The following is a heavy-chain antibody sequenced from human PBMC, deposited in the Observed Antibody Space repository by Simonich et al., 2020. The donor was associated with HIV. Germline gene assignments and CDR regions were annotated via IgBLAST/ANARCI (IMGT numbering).Heavy chain of an antibody. CDR3: VRHVPASPGFLY. J-gene: IGHJ4*02. CDR1: GGSINSSNYY. CDR2: IYFSGST. Sequence: QLQLQESGPGLVKPSETLSLTCTVSGGSINSSNYYWGWIRQPPGKGLEWIGSIYFSGSTYYNPSLKSRVTISVDTSANQFSRKLSSVTAADTAVYYCVRHVPASPGFLYWGQGTLVTVSS. V-gene: IGHV4-39*01.